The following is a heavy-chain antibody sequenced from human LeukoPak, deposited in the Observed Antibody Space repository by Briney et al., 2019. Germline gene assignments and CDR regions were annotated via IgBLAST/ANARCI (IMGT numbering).Heavy chain of an antibody. CDR2: IRSKSNGGTT. D-gene: IGHD1-14*01. CDR1: GFNFGGHS. J-gene: IGHJ6*01. CDR3: TRDDSPEF. Sequence: GGSLGLSCTASGFNFGGHSMSWVRQAPGKGMEWLGFIRSKSNGGTTEYGASVKGRFTISRDDSKSIAYLQMNSLSTEDTAVYYCTRDDSPEFWGQGTTVTVSS. V-gene: IGHV3-49*04.